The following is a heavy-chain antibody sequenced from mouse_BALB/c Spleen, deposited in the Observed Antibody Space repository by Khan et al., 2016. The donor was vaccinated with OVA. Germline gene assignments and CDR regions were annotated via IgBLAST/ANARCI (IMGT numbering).Heavy chain of an antibody. D-gene: IGHD2-3*01. CDR1: GFTFNRYA. V-gene: IGHV5-9-3*01. CDR3: PSSDGYYVRGAMDY. CDR2: LSSGGSYT. Sequence: EVELVESGGGLVKPGGSLKLSCAASGFTFNRYAMSWVRQTPEKRLEWVATLSSGGSYTYYPDSVKGRFTISRDNAKNTLYLQMSSLRSEDTAIYYCPSSDGYYVRGAMDYWGQGTSVTVSS. J-gene: IGHJ4*01.